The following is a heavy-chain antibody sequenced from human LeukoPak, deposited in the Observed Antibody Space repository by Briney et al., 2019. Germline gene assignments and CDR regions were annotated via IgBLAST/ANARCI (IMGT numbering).Heavy chain of an antibody. CDR1: GFTFSSHA. Sequence: GGSLRLSCAASGFTFSSHAVSWVRQVPGKGLEWVANINQDGSEENYVDSVKGRFTISRDNAKNSLYLQMNSLRAEDRAVYYCARNKRGDHWGQGALVTVSS. V-gene: IGHV3-7*01. J-gene: IGHJ4*02. CDR2: INQDGSEE. D-gene: IGHD1/OR15-1a*01. CDR3: ARNKRGDH.